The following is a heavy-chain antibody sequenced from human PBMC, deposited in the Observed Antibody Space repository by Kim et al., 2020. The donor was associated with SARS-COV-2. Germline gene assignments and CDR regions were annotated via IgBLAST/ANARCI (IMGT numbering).Heavy chain of an antibody. J-gene: IGHJ5*02. CDR1: GYTFTSYA. CDR3: AREPNYDFWSGYFDP. D-gene: IGHD3-3*01. V-gene: IGHV1-3*01. CDR2: INAGNGNT. Sequence: AAVKVSYKASGYTFTSYAMHWVRQAPGQRLEWMGWINAGNGNTKYSQKFQGRVTITRDTSASTAYMELSSLRSEDTAVYYCAREPNYDFWSGYFDPWGQGTLVTVSS.